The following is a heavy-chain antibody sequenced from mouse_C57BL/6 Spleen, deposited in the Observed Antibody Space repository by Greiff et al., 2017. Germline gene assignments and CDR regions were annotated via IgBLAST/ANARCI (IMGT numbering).Heavy chain of an antibody. J-gene: IGHJ3*01. CDR3: ARRHGSSPGFAD. CDR2: IDPSDSYT. V-gene: IGHV1-50*01. CDR1: GYTFTSYW. Sequence: QVQLQQPGAELVKPGASVKLSCKASGYTFTSYWMQWVKQRPGQGLEWIGEIDPSDSYTNYNQKFKGKATLTVDTSSSTAYMQLSSLTSEDSAVYYGARRHGSSPGFADWGQGILVTVAA. D-gene: IGHD1-1*01.